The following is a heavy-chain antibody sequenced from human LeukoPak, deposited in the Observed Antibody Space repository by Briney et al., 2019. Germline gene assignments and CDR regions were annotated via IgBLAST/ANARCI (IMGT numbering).Heavy chain of an antibody. CDR3: AIVGGGADCIMDV. CDR1: GFTFSSYA. Sequence: GGSLRLSCAASGFTFSSYAMHWVRQAPGKGLESVAGISYDGNDKYYADSVKGRFATSRDNSRNTLYLLLNSLKTEDRAGYYCAIVGGGADCIMDVWGKGTTVIVSS. D-gene: IGHD3-16*01. CDR2: ISYDGNDK. J-gene: IGHJ6*03. V-gene: IGHV3-30*09.